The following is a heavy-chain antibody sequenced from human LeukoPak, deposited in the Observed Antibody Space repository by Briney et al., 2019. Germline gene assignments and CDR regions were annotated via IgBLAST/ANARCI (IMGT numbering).Heavy chain of an antibody. V-gene: IGHV4-4*09. Sequence: PSETLSLTCAVYGGSFSGYYWTWIRQPPGKGLEWIGYIYNSGSTNYNPSLKSRVTISVDTTKNQFSLKLSSVTAADTAVYYCARVPHYYDNSGPFGPWGQGILVTVSS. J-gene: IGHJ5*02. D-gene: IGHD3-22*01. CDR1: GGSFSGYY. CDR2: IYNSGST. CDR3: ARVPHYYDNSGPFGP.